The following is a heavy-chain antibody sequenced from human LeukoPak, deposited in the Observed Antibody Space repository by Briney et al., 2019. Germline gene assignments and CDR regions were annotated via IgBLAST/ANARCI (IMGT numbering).Heavy chain of an antibody. Sequence: SQTLSLTCAISGDSVSTKSAAWNWIRQSPSRGLEWLGRTYYRSEWYNDYAVSLKSRININADTSKNQFSLQLSSVTPEDTAVYYCVRDRLWAASGTGFDCWGQGTLVTVSS. D-gene: IGHD6-13*01. CDR2: TYYRSEWYN. J-gene: IGHJ4*02. CDR1: GDSVSTKSAA. V-gene: IGHV6-1*01. CDR3: VRDRLWAASGTGFDC.